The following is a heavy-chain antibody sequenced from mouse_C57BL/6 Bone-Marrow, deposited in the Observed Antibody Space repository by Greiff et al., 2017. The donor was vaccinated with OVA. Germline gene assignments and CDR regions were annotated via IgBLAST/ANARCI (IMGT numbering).Heavy chain of an antibody. CDR1: GYTFTSYG. J-gene: IGHJ4*01. CDR3: ARGRDYGSYYYAMDD. D-gene: IGHD2-4*01. CDR2: IYPRSGNT. Sequence: VKLQESGAELARPGASVKLSCKASGYTFTSYGISWVKQRTGQGLEWIGEIYPRSGNTYYTEKVKGKATLTAAKSSSTPYLEIRSLTSDDYAVYYYARGRDYGSYYYAMDDWGKGTSVTVSS. V-gene: IGHV1-81*01.